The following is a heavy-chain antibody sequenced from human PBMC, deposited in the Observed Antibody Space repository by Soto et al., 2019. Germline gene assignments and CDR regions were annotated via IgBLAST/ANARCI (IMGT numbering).Heavy chain of an antibody. Sequence: QVRLVESGGGVVQPGRSLRLSCSASGFTFRNFGFHWVRQAPGKGLEWVALIWYDGSNKYYAESLKGRVSISRDNSKNTLYLEMKSLRFEDTAVYYCARDGDIQGGPPPKNYAMDVWGQGTTVT. CDR2: IWYDGSNK. V-gene: IGHV3-33*08. D-gene: IGHD5-12*01. CDR3: ARDGDIQGGPPPKNYAMDV. CDR1: GFTFRNFG. J-gene: IGHJ6*02.